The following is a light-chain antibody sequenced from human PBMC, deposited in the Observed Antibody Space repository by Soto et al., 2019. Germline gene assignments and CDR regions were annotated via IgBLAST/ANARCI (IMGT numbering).Light chain of an antibody. CDR3: QQYNNWRT. CDR2: GAS. V-gene: IGKV3-15*01. CDR1: QSVSST. Sequence: EIVMTQSPATLSVSPGERATLSCRASQSVSSTLAWYQQKPGQAPRLLIYGASTRATGIPARFSGSGSGTEFTLTISSLQSEDFAVYYCQQYNNWRTFGQGTKGDIK. J-gene: IGKJ1*01.